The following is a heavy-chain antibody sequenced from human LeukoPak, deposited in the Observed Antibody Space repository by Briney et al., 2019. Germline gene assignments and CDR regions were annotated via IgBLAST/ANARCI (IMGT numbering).Heavy chain of an antibody. CDR3: ARGLVGGMEWAFDI. J-gene: IGHJ3*02. CDR1: GGTFSSYT. Sequence: SVKVSCKASGGTFSSYTISWVRQAPGQGLEWMGRIIPILGIANYAQKFQGRVTITADKSTSTAYMELSSLRSEDTAVYYCARGLVGGMEWAFDIWGQGTMVTVSS. D-gene: IGHD3-3*01. V-gene: IGHV1-69*02. CDR2: IIPILGIA.